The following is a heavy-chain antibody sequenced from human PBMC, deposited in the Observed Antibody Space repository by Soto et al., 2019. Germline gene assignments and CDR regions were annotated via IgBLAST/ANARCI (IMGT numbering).Heavy chain of an antibody. CDR1: GFTFSDHY. CDR2: TRNRANSYTT. V-gene: IGHV3-72*01. D-gene: IGHD4-17*01. J-gene: IGHJ6*02. Sequence: EVQLVESGGGLVQPGGSLRLSCAASGFTFSDHYMEWVRQAPGKGLEWVGRTRNRANSYTTEYAASVKGRFTISRDDSGNSLYLQMNSLKTEDTAVYYCARGPPSRVTTGYYYGMDVWGQGTTVTVSS. CDR3: ARGPPSRVTTGYYYGMDV.